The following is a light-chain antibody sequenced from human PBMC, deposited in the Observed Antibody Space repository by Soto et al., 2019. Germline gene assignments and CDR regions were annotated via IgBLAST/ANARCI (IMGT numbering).Light chain of an antibody. J-gene: IGKJ1*01. CDR2: AAS. CDR3: QQSHKIPST. CDR1: QGIRND. V-gene: IGKV1-6*01. Sequence: AIQMTQSPSSLSASVGDRVTITCRASQGIRNDLGWYQQKPGKAPKLLIYAASTLESGVPSRFSGGGSGTDFTLTINSLQTEDSATYYCQQSHKIPSTFGQGTKVDIK.